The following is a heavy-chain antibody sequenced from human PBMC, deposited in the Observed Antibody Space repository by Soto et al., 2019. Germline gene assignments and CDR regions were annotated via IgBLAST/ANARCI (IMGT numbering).Heavy chain of an antibody. CDR3: ARDRAPDSDSHGCNL. V-gene: IGHV3-7*05. CDR1: EFTFSSYY. J-gene: IGHJ4*02. D-gene: IGHD5-18*01. CDR2: ITHAGSER. Sequence: EVQLVESGGGLVQPGGSLTLSCAASEFTFSSYYMSWVRQAPGKGLEWVANITHAGSERDYLDSVKGRFTISRDNAKNALDLQMNNLRADDTDVYFCARDRAPDSDSHGCNLWGQGTLVTVFS.